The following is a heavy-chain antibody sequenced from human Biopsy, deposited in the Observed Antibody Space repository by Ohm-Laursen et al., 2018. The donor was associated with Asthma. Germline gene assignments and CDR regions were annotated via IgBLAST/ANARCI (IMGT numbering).Heavy chain of an antibody. V-gene: IGHV4-61*01. CDR3: ARGPNYHGSGRAPIGMDV. CDR2: IYYTGSD. CDR1: GGSVSTGSYY. D-gene: IGHD3-10*01. Sequence: SETLSLTWTVSGGSVSTGSYYWSWIRQPPGKGLEWLGYIYYTGSDNYNPSLKSRVTISVDTSKNQFSLRLNSVTAADTAVYYCARGPNYHGSGRAPIGMDVWGQGTTVTVS. J-gene: IGHJ6*02.